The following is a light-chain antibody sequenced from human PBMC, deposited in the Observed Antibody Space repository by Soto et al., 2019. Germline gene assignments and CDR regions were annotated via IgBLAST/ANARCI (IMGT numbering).Light chain of an antibody. J-gene: IGKJ1*01. CDR3: QQSYSFPWT. Sequence: DIPMTQSPSSLSASVGDRVTITCRASQNIRTYLNWYQQKVGKAPKLLIYGASSLQGGVPLRFGGSGSGTDFTLTINSLQPEDFATYYCQQSYSFPWTFGQGTTVEIK. CDR2: GAS. V-gene: IGKV1-39*01. CDR1: QNIRTY.